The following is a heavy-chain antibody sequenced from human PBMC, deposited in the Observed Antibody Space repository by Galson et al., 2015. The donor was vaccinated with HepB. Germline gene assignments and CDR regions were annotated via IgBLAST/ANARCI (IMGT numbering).Heavy chain of an antibody. J-gene: IGHJ6*02. D-gene: IGHD2-2*01. CDR1: GFPFNTYG. CDR2: IWYDGSNQ. Sequence: SLRLSCAASGFPFNTYGMHWLRQAPGKGLQWVAVIWYDGSNQYYADSVKGRFTISRDNSKSTLYLQTERLRGEDTAVYYCARVGGLCNATTCYEPWGGMDVWGQGTTVLVSS. CDR3: ARVGGLCNATTCYEPWGGMDV. V-gene: IGHV3-33*01.